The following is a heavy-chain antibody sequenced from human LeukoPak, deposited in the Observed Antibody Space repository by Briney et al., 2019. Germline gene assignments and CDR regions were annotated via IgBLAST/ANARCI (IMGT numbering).Heavy chain of an antibody. CDR1: GGTFSSYA. Sequence: SVKVSCKASGGTFSSYAISWVRQAPGQGLEWMGGIIPIFGTANYAQKFQGRVTITADESTSTAYRELSSLRSEDTAVYYCARDPGGCSSTSCHYDYWGQGTLVTVSS. CDR2: IIPIFGTA. D-gene: IGHD2-2*01. J-gene: IGHJ4*02. CDR3: ARDPGGCSSTSCHYDY. V-gene: IGHV1-69*13.